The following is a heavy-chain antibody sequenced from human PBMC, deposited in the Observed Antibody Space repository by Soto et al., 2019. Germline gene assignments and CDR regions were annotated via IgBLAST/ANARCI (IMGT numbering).Heavy chain of an antibody. D-gene: IGHD3-22*01. CDR2: ISSSSSYT. Sequence: GGSLRLSCAASGFTFSDYYMSWIRQAPGKGLEWVSYISSSSSYTNYADSVKGRFTISRDNAKNSLYLQMNSLRAEDTAVYYCARGGYYDSSGYYYGKLGAVDIWGQGTMVTVSS. CDR1: GFTFSDYY. V-gene: IGHV3-11*05. J-gene: IGHJ3*02. CDR3: ARGGYYDSSGYYYGKLGAVDI.